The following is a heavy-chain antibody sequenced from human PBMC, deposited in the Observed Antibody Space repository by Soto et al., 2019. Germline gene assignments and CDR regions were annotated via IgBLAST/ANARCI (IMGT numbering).Heavy chain of an antibody. D-gene: IGHD3-9*01. CDR3: ARLRYYDILTGYYTPPSGFDP. J-gene: IGHJ5*02. V-gene: IGHV4-39*01. CDR1: GGSISSSSYY. CDR2: IYYSGST. Sequence: QLQLQESGPGLVKPSETLSLTCTVSGGSISSSSYYWGWIRQPPGKGLEWIGSIYYSGSTYYNPTLKSRVTISVDTSKNQFSLRLSSVTAADTAVYYCARLRYYDILTGYYTPPSGFDPWGQGTLVTVSS.